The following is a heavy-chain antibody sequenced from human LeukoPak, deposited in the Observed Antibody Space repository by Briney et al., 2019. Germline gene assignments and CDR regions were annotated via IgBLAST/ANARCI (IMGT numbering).Heavy chain of an antibody. J-gene: IGHJ4*02. CDR3: ARDTDYASGTMYDY. CDR2: IGGSSNYI. V-gene: IGHV3-21*01. D-gene: IGHD3-10*01. CDR1: GFTFNNYG. Sequence: GGSLRLSCAASGFTFNNYGMNWVRQAPGKGLEWVSSIGGSSNYIYYADSVKGRFTISRDNAKNSLYLQMNSLRAEDTAVYYCARDTDYASGTMYDYWGQGTLVTVSS.